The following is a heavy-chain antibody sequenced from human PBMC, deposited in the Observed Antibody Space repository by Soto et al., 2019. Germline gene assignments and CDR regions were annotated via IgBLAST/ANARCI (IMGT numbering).Heavy chain of an antibody. Sequence: QVSLQESGPGLVKPSETLSLTCTVSGGSVSNYYWTWIRQPPGKGLVRISYINYSGSTDHSPSLKSRVTISLDTSKNQFSLRLISVTAAATAVYYCARLAPRYRIRDYNYYSLDFWGHGTTVIVSS. CDR1: GGSVSNYY. CDR3: ARLAPRYRIRDYNYYSLDF. V-gene: IGHV4-59*02. D-gene: IGHD3-16*02. CDR2: INYSGST. J-gene: IGHJ6*02.